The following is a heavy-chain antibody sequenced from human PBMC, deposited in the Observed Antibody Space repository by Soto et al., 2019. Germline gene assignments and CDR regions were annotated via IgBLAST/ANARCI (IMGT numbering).Heavy chain of an antibody. CDR2: IYYSGST. CDR1: GGSISSYY. CDR3: ARIGPVRGVINNWFAP. J-gene: IGHJ5*02. V-gene: IGHV4-59*01. Sequence: SETLSLTCTVSGGSISSYYWSWIRQPPGKGLEWIGYIYYSGSTNYNPSLKSRVTISVDTAKNQFSLRLSSVTAADTAVYYCARIGPVRGVINNWFAPWGQGTLVTVSS. D-gene: IGHD3-10*01.